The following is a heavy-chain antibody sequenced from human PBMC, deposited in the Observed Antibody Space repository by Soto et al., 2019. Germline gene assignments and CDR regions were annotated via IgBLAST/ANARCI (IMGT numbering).Heavy chain of an antibody. CDR1: GYSISSGYH. Sequence: SETLSLTCAVSGYSISSGYHWGWIRQPPGKGLEWIGSIYHSGSTYYNPSLKSRVTITVDTTKNKFSIKLSYVTAAKTNVYYCASTLMVRGVGRDYWGQGTLVTVS. CDR3: ASTLMVRGVGRDY. D-gene: IGHD3-10*01. J-gene: IGHJ4*02. CDR2: IYHSGST. V-gene: IGHV4-38-2*01.